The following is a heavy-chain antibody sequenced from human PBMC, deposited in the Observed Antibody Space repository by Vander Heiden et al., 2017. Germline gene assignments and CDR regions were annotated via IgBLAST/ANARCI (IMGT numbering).Heavy chain of an antibody. D-gene: IGHD3-22*01. CDR3: ARAPFYYGSSGYYPS. Sequence: QVPLVQSGAEVKKPGASVKGSCKASGYTFTSYDNNWVRQAAGQGLEWLGWMKPNSGDAAYELKFQGRITMTRNTSINTAYMQLSSLTSDDTAVYYCARAPFYYGSSGYYPSWGQGTLVTVSS. J-gene: IGHJ5*02. V-gene: IGHV1-8*01. CDR2: MKPNSGDA. CDR1: GYTFTSYD.